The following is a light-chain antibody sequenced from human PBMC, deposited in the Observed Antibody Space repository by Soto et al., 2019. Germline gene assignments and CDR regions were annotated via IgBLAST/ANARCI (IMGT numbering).Light chain of an antibody. CDR2: DVN. CDR1: SSDVGGYNF. CDR3: CSYTSSSTHV. V-gene: IGLV2-14*03. Sequence: QSALTQPASVSGSPGQSITISCTGTSSDVGGYNFVSWYQQHPGKVPKPMIFDVNRRPSGVSDRFSGSKSGNTAPLTISRLQAEDEGDYYCCSYTSSSTHVFGSGTKLTVL. J-gene: IGLJ1*01.